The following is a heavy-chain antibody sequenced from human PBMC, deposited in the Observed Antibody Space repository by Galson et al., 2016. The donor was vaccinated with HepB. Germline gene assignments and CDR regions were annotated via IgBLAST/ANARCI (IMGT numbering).Heavy chain of an antibody. CDR2: ISMSGNSA. Sequence: SLXXXCAASGXXFSXXXMTXXXQAXXKGLEXVAXISMSGNSADYADSVKGRFKISRDNSKNMLYLQMNSLRVEDSALYYWAKGTTRLGDNWGQGXXVTVS. D-gene: IGHD4-11*01. J-gene: IGHJ4*02. CDR1: GXXFSXXX. CDR3: AKGTTRLGDN. V-gene: IGHV3-23*01.